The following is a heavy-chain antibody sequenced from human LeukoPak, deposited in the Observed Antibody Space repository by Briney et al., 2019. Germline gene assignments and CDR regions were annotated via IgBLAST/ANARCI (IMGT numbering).Heavy chain of an antibody. V-gene: IGHV3-23*01. CDR1: GFTFSNYA. CDR2: ISGSGGTT. CDR3: SKRSSTGGGVFDY. D-gene: IGHD4-17*01. J-gene: IGHJ4*02. Sequence: GGSLRLSCGTSGFTFSNYAMSWVRQAPGKGLEWVSAISGSGGTTDYADSVKGRFAISRDNSKNTVYLQMNSLRAEDTAVYYCSKRSSTGGGVFDYWGQGTLVTVSS.